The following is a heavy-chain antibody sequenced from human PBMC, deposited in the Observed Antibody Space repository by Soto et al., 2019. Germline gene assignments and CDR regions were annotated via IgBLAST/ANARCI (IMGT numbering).Heavy chain of an antibody. J-gene: IGHJ6*02. CDR2: IKSKTDGGTT. V-gene: IGHV3-15*01. CDR3: TTVDYYYYGMDV. CDR1: GFTFSNAW. Sequence: GVTLRLSCAASGFTFSNAWMSWVRQAPGKGLEWVGRIKSKTDGGTTDYAAPVKGRFTISRDDSKNTLYLQMNSLKTEDTAVYYCTTVDYYYYGMDVWGQGTTVTVSS.